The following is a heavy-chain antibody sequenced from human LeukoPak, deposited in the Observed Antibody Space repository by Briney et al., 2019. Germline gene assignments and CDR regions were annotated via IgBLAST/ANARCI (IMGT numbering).Heavy chain of an antibody. V-gene: IGHV3-9*01. D-gene: IGHD3-10*01. CDR2: VRRNSETK. J-gene: IGHJ4*02. Sequence: GRSLRLSCAASGSTFDDYAMHWVRQAPGKGLEWVSGVRRNSETKAYADSVKGRFTISRDNSKNTLYLQLNSLRAEDTAVYYCATDSTYYYDSGSSGPHFFDYWGQGTLVTVSS. CDR3: ATDSTYYYDSGSSGPHFFDY. CDR1: GSTFDDYA.